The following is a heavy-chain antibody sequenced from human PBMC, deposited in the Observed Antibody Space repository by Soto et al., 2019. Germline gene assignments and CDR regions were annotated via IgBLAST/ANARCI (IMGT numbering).Heavy chain of an antibody. D-gene: IGHD5-18*01. CDR1: GYTFTGYY. CDR3: ARSRGYSYVRLFDY. Sequence: ASVKVSCKASGYTFTGYYMHWVRQAPGQGLEWMGWINPNSGGTNYAQKFQGRVTMTRDTSISTAYMELSRLRSDDTAVYYCARSRGYSYVRLFDYWGQGTLVTVSS. V-gene: IGHV1-2*02. CDR2: INPNSGGT. J-gene: IGHJ4*02.